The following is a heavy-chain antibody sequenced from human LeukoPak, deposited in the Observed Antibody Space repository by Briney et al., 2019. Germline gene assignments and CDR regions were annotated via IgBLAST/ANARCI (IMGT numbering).Heavy chain of an antibody. D-gene: IGHD5-18*01. CDR1: GGSISSSSYY. V-gene: IGHV4-39*07. CDR3: ARDGYSYGLLRHYYYMDV. J-gene: IGHJ6*03. Sequence: SETLSLTCTVSGGSISSSSYYWGWIRQPPGKGLEWIGSIYYSGSTYYNPSLKSRVTISVDTSKNQFSLKLSSVTAADTAVYYCARDGYSYGLLRHYYYMDVWGKGTTVTISS. CDR2: IYYSGST.